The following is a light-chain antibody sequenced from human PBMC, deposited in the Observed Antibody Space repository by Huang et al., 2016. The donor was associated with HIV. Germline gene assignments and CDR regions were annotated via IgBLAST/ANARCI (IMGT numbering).Light chain of an antibody. Sequence: DIMMTQSPDSLTVSLGERATINCRSSQSLFFSSNKRSYLAWYQKKPGQPPKLVISWAAAREYGVPDRFSGSGSETHFTLTINSLQAEDVAVYYCQQYYHNPLTFGGGTKVEI. V-gene: IGKV4-1*01. CDR3: QQYYHNPLT. CDR1: QSLFFSSNKRSY. CDR2: WAA. J-gene: IGKJ4*01.